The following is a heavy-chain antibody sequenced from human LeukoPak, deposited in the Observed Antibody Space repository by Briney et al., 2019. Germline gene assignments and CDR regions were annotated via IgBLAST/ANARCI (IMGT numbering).Heavy chain of an antibody. CDR2: INPNSDVT. J-gene: IGHJ4*02. CDR1: GYTFTGYY. D-gene: IGHD3-10*01. CDR3: ARVFGDYDGSSRYDS. Sequence: GASVKVSFKASGYTFTGYYMHWVRQAPGQGLEWMGWINPNSDVTNYAQKFQGRVTMTRDTSISTAYMELSSLRSDDTAVYYCARVFGDYDGSSRYDSWGQGTLVTVSS. V-gene: IGHV1-2*02.